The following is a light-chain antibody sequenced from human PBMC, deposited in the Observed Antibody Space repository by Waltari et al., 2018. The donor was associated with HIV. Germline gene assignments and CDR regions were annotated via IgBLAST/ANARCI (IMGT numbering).Light chain of an antibody. CDR1: QSVLYSSNNKNY. CDR2: WAS. Sequence: DIVMTTSPDSLAVSLGERATINCKSSQSVLYSSNNKNYLAWYQQKPGQPPKLLIYWASTRESGVPDRFSGSGSGTDFTLTISSLQAEDVAVYYCQQYYSTPPITFGPGTKVEIK. V-gene: IGKV4-1*01. J-gene: IGKJ3*01. CDR3: QQYYSTPPIT.